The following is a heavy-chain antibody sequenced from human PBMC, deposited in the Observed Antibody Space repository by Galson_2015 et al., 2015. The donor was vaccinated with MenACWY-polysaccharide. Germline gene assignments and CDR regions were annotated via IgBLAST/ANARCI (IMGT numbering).Heavy chain of an antibody. V-gene: IGHV4-61*01. CDR1: GGSVSSATDH. J-gene: IGHJ5*02. Sequence: SETLSLTCTVSGGSVSSATDHWSWLRQPPGKGLEWIGYLSSSGRANQNPSLKSRVTISLDRSKNQFSLRLNSVTAADTAMYYCAREPTYSGSFGWFDPWGQGTLVTVSS. CDR2: LSSSGRA. CDR3: AREPTYSGSFGWFDP. D-gene: IGHD1-26*01.